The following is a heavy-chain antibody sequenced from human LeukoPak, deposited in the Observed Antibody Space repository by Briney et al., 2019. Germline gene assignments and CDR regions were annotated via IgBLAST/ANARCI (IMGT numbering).Heavy chain of an antibody. CDR2: VRDNGES. CDR3: ARQPANTAAFDI. Sequence: MASETLSLTCTVSGGSINTYYWSWIRQPPGKGLECIAYVRDNGESNYNPSLKSRVAISLDTANNQISLRLNFVTAADTAIYSRARQPANTAAFDIWGLGTMVSVSS. V-gene: IGHV4-59*08. J-gene: IGHJ3*02. D-gene: IGHD5-18*01. CDR1: GGSINTYY.